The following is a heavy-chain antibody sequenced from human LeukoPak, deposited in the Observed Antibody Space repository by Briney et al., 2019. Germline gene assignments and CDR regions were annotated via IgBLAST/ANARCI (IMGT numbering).Heavy chain of an antibody. CDR3: ARAPNNWNDLIVAY. J-gene: IGHJ4*02. D-gene: IGHD1-1*01. Sequence: GASVKVSCKASGYTFTGYYMHWVRQAPGQGLEWMGWINPNSGGTNYAQKFQGRVTMTRDTSISTGYMQLTRLTSDDTAVYYCARAPNNWNDLIVAYWGQGTLVTVSS. CDR1: GYTFTGYY. V-gene: IGHV1-2*02. CDR2: INPNSGGT.